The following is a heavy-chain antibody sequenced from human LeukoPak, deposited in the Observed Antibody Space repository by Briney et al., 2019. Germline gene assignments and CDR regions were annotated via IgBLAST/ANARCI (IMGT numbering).Heavy chain of an antibody. Sequence: SVKVSCKASGGTFSSYAISWVRQAPGQGLEWMGGIIPILGTANYAQKFQGRVTITADKSTSTAYMELSSLRSEDTAVYYCARDRGGSYQTGAFDIWGQGTMVTVSS. V-gene: IGHV1-69*10. CDR2: IIPILGTA. D-gene: IGHD1-26*01. CDR1: GGTFSSYA. J-gene: IGHJ3*02. CDR3: ARDRGGSYQTGAFDI.